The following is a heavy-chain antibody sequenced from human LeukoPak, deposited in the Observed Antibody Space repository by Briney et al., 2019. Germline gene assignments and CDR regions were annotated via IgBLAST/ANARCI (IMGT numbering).Heavy chain of an antibody. V-gene: IGHV3-20*04. J-gene: IGHJ6*03. Sequence: GGSLRLSCAASGFTFDDYGMSWVRQAPGKGLEWVSGINWNGGSTGYADSVKGRFTISRDNAKNSLYLQMNSLRAEDTALYYCARTSIAAAGTSNYMDVWGKGTTVTVSS. CDR3: ARTSIAAAGTSNYMDV. D-gene: IGHD6-13*01. CDR2: INWNGGST. CDR1: GFTFDDYG.